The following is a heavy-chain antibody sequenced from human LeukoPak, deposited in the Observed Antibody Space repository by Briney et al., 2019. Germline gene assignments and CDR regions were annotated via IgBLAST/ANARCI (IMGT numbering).Heavy chain of an antibody. V-gene: IGHV3-23*01. CDR1: GFTFSSYA. D-gene: IGHD3-3*01. CDR3: ARVGAHYDFWSGYYSLVY. J-gene: IGHJ4*02. CDR2: ISGSGSTT. Sequence: GGSLRLSCAASGFTFSSYAMNWVRQAPGKGLEWVSAISGSGSTTYYADSVKGRFTISRDNSKNTLFLQMNSLTAEDTAIYSCARVGAHYDFWSGYYSLVYWGQGTLVTVSS.